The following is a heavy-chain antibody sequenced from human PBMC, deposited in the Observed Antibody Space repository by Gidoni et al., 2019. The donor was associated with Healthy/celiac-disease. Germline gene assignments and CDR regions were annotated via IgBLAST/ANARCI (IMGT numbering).Heavy chain of an antibody. J-gene: IGHJ4*02. CDR1: GGSLSSSSYY. D-gene: IGHD4-17*01. CDR2: IYYSGST. CDR3: ARQEGLRWLQSNGFDY. V-gene: IGHV4-39*01. Sequence: QLQLQESGPGLVKPSETLSLPCPVSGGSLSSSSYYWGWIRQPPGKGLEWIGSIYYSGSTYYNPSLKSRVTISVDTSKNQFSLKLSSVTAADTAVYYCARQEGLRWLQSNGFDYWGQGTLVTVSS.